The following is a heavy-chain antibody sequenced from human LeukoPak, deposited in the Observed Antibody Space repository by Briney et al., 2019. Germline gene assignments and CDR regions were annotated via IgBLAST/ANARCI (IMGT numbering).Heavy chain of an antibody. D-gene: IGHD2-2*01. Sequence: SQTLSLTCAISGDSVSSNSVTWNWIRQSPSRGLEWLGRTYYRSTWYNDYAVSVGGRITVNPDTSKNQFSLHLNSVTPEDTAVYYCARRLTQYDCFNPWGQGILVTVSS. CDR3: ARRLTQYDCFNP. V-gene: IGHV6-1*01. CDR2: TYYRSTWYN. J-gene: IGHJ5*02. CDR1: GDSVSSNSVT.